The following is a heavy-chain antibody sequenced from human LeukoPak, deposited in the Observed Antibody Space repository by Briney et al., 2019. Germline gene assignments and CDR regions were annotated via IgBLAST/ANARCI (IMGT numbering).Heavy chain of an antibody. CDR3: VRRVLGGKCYYDY. J-gene: IGHJ4*01. CDR1: GFTFSDHF. D-gene: IGHD2-15*01. V-gene: IGHV3-72*01. CDR2: TKNKASSYTT. Sequence: TGGSLRLSCVVSGFTFSDHFMDWVRQAPGKGLEWVGRTKNKASSYTTDYAASVKGRFTISRDDSKNSLYLQMNSLKTEDSALYLCVRRVLGGKCYYDYWGPGALVTVSS.